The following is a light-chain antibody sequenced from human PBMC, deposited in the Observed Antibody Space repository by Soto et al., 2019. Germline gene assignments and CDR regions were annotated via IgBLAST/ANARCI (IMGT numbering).Light chain of an antibody. CDR3: QSYDGSVRV. V-gene: IGLV1-40*01. CDR2: GNS. CDR1: SSNIGAGYD. J-gene: IGLJ1*01. Sequence: QAVVTQPPSVSGAPRQRVTISCTGSSSNIGAGYDVHWYQQLPGTAPKLLIYGNSNRPSGVPDRFSGSKSGTSASLAITGLQAEDEADYYCQSYDGSVRVFGTGTKLTVL.